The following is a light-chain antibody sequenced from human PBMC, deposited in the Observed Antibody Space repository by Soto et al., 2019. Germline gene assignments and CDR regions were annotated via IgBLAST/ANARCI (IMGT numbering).Light chain of an antibody. J-gene: IGKJ5*01. CDR3: QQGYNSPIT. V-gene: IGKV1-5*01. CDR2: DAS. Sequence: DIQMTQSPSTLSASVGDRVTITRRASQSLNNYLAWYQQKPGKAPKLLIYDASTLERGVPSRFSGSGSGTDFTLTISSLQPEDFATYYCQQGYNSPITFGQGTRLEIK. CDR1: QSLNNY.